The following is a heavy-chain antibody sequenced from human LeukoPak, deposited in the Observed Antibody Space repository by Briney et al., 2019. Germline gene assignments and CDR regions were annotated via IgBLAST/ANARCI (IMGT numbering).Heavy chain of an antibody. V-gene: IGHV1-69*06. CDR3: ARVGRYSSGWYSSYYYYMDV. CDR2: IIPIFGTA. CDR1: GGTFSSYA. Sequence: SVKVSCKASGGTFSSYAISWVRQAPGQGLEWMGGIIPIFGTANYAQKFQGRVTITADKSTSTAYMELSSLRSEDTAVYYCARVGRYSSGWYSSYYYYMDVWGKGTTVTVSS. J-gene: IGHJ6*03. D-gene: IGHD6-19*01.